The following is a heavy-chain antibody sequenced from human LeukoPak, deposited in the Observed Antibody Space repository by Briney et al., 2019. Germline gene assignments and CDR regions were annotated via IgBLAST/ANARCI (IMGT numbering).Heavy chain of an antibody. Sequence: GGSLRLSWAASGFTFSSYALSWVRQTPGKGLEWVAVIWFDGSNKYYADSVKGRFTISRDNSQNTLYLQMNSLRVGDTAVYYCARGWLPDFDYWGQGTLVTVSS. D-gene: IGHD5-12*01. CDR3: ARGWLPDFDY. J-gene: IGHJ4*02. CDR2: IWFDGSNK. V-gene: IGHV3-33*08. CDR1: GFTFSSYA.